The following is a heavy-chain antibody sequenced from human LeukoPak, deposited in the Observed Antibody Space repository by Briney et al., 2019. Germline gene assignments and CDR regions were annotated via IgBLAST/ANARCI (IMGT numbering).Heavy chain of an antibody. J-gene: IGHJ4*02. CDR1: GGSFSGYY. CDR3: ARVSLVRGMGY. Sequence: PSETLSLTCAVYGGSFSGYYWSWIRQPPGKGLEWIGEINHSGSTNYNPSLKSRVTISVDTSKNQFSLKLSSVTAADTAVYYCARVSLVRGMGYWGQGTLVTVSS. CDR2: INHSGST. D-gene: IGHD3-10*01. V-gene: IGHV4-34*01.